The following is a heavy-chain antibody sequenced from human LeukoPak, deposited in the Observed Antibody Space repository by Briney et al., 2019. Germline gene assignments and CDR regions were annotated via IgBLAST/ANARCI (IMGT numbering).Heavy chain of an antibody. J-gene: IGHJ6*02. D-gene: IGHD4-11*01. Sequence: SETLSLTCTVSGGSISSYYWSWIRQPPGKGLEWIGYIYYSGSTNYNPSLKSRVTISVDTSKNQFSLKLSSVTAADTAVYYCARSLQYGYYCCRDVWGQGTTVTVSS. V-gene: IGHV4-59*01. CDR3: ARSLQYGYYCCRDV. CDR1: GGSISSYY. CDR2: IYYSGST.